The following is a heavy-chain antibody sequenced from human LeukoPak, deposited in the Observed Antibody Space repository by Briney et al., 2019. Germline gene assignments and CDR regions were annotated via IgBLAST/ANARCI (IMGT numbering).Heavy chain of an antibody. CDR2: IYYSGST. Sequence: RASETLSLTCTVSGGSISSYYWSWIRQPPGKGLEWIGYIYYSGSTNYNPSLKSRVTISVDTSKNQFSLKLSSVTAADTAVYYCARSGSGFSARRYYMDVWGKGTTVTVSS. CDR1: GGSISSYY. J-gene: IGHJ6*03. V-gene: IGHV4-59*12. CDR3: ARSGSGFSARRYYMDV. D-gene: IGHD3-22*01.